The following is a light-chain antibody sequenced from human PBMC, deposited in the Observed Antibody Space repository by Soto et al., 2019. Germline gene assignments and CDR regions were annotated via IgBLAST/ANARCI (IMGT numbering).Light chain of an antibody. J-gene: IGLJ1*01. V-gene: IGLV2-18*01. Sequence: QSALTQPPSVSGSPGQSVTISCTGTSTDFVSYNRVSWYQQPPGTAPKLIIYEASNRPSGVPXXXXXXXXXXXASLTISGLQAADEADYYCSLYTSENTYVFGTGTKVTVL. CDR2: EAS. CDR3: SLYTSENTYV. CDR1: STDFVSYNR.